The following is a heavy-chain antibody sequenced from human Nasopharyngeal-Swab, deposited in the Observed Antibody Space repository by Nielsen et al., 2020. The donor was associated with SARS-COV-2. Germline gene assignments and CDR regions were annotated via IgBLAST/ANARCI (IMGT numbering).Heavy chain of an antibody. CDR1: GFTFISFC. CDR3: ARDAPAHYGAFY. CDR2: IAHDASNE. D-gene: IGHD4-17*01. Sequence: GWSLRLSCAASGFTFISFCLLWVRQAPGKGLEWVAFIAHDASNEYYGDSVKGRFSISRDSSKNTLYLQMDSLRGEDTAVYYCARDAPAHYGAFYWGRGTLVTVSS. J-gene: IGHJ4*02. V-gene: IGHV3-30*03.